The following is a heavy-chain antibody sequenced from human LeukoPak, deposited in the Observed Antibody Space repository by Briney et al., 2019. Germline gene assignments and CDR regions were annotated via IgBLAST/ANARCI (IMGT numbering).Heavy chain of an antibody. V-gene: IGHV3-53*01. D-gene: IGHD3-10*01. Sequence: GGSLRLSCAASGFTVSSNYMSWVRQAPGKGLEWVSVIYSGGSTYYADSVKGRFTISRDNSKNTLYLQMNSLRAEDTAVYYCARALWFRGYYFDYWGQGTLVTVSS. CDR2: IYSGGST. CDR1: GFTVSSNY. J-gene: IGHJ4*02. CDR3: ARALWFRGYYFDY.